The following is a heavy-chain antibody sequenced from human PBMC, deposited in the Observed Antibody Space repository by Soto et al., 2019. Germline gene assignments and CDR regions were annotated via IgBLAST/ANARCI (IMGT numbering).Heavy chain of an antibody. V-gene: IGHV4-59*08. CDR1: GGSISNYY. CDR2: IYYSGST. D-gene: IGHD3-16*01. J-gene: IGHJ3*02. Sequence: PSETLSLTCTVSGGSISNYYWSWIRQPPGKGLEWIGYIYYSGSTNYNPSLKSRVTISVDTSKNQFSLKLSSVTAADTAVYYCANRGGGTFDTWGQEKVLTVSS. CDR3: ANRGGGTFDT.